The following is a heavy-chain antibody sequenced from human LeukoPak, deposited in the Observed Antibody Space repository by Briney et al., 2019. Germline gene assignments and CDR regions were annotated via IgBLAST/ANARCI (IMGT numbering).Heavy chain of an antibody. Sequence: SETLSLTCTVSGVSMSSHYWSWIRQPPGKGLEWIANMYDSWSTKDNPSLKSRVTLSADTSNNQFSLRLSSVTAADTAVYYCVTIKRGNIYGYFDFWGQGILVTVSS. CDR1: GVSMSSHY. CDR3: VTIKRGNIYGYFDF. J-gene: IGHJ4*02. CDR2: MYDSWST. D-gene: IGHD5-18*01. V-gene: IGHV4-59*11.